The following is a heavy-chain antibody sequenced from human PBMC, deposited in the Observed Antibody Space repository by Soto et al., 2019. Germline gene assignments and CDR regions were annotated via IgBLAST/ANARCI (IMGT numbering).Heavy chain of an antibody. CDR2: ISYDGSNK. CDR1: GFTFSSYA. V-gene: IGHV3-30-3*01. D-gene: IGHD5-12*01. Sequence: QVQLVESGGGVVQPGRSLRLSCAASGFTFSSYAMHWVRQAPGKGLEWVAVISYDGSNKYYADSVKGRFTISRDNSKNTLSLQMNSLRAEDTAVYYCARVAVEMATIHVFDYWGQGTLVTVSS. CDR3: ARVAVEMATIHVFDY. J-gene: IGHJ4*02.